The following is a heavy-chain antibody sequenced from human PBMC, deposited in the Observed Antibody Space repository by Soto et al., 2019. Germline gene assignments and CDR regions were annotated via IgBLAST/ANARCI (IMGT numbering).Heavy chain of an antibody. Sequence: SETLSLTCTVSGGSISSGDYYWSWIRQPPGKGLEWIGYIYNSGSTYYNPSLKSRVTISVDTSKNQFSLKLSSVTAADTAVYYCARVSTDYGGNVDAFDIWGQGTMVT. CDR1: GGSISSGDYY. D-gene: IGHD4-17*01. J-gene: IGHJ3*02. CDR2: IYNSGST. V-gene: IGHV4-30-4*01. CDR3: ARVSTDYGGNVDAFDI.